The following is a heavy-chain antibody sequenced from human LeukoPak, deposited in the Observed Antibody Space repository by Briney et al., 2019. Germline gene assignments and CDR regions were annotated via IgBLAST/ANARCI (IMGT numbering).Heavy chain of an antibody. CDR2: ISRTSRYI. Sequence: GGSLRLSCAASGFTFSSYEMNWVRQAPGKGLEWVSSISRTSRYIYYADSVKGRFTISRDNAKNSLYLQMNSLRAEDTAVYYCARDLSSAWYRVLDYYYMDVWGKGTAVTISS. CDR1: GFTFSSYE. J-gene: IGHJ6*03. V-gene: IGHV3-21*06. D-gene: IGHD6-13*01. CDR3: ARDLSSAWYRVLDYYYMDV.